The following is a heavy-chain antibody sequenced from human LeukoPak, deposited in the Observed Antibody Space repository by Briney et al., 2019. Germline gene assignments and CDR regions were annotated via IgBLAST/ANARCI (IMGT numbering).Heavy chain of an antibody. J-gene: IGHJ5*02. V-gene: IGHV4-34*01. Sequence: PSETLSLTCAVYGGSFSGYYWSWIRQPPGKGLEWIGEINHSGSTNYNPSLKSRVTISVDTSKNQFSLKLSSVTAADTAVYYCARTTVTTFWFDPWGQGTLVTVSS. CDR3: ARTTVTTFWFDP. CDR2: INHSGST. CDR1: GGSFSGYY. D-gene: IGHD4-17*01.